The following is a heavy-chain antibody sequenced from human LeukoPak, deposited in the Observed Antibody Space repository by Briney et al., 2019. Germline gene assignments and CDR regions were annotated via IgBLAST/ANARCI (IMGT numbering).Heavy chain of an antibody. CDR1: GFPFSSYY. Sequence: GGSLRLSCAASGFPFSSYYMSWVRQAPGKGLEWVANINQGGSEKYYVESVKDRFTISRDNAKNSLYLQMSSLRAEDTAVYYCAGFCSGDACYPYWGQGTLVTVSS. CDR3: AGFCSGDACYPY. CDR2: INQGGSEK. J-gene: IGHJ4*02. D-gene: IGHD2-15*01. V-gene: IGHV3-7*01.